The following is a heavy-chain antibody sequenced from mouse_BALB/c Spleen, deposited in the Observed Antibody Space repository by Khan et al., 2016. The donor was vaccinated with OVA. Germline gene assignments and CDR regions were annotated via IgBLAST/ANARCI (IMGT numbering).Heavy chain of an antibody. Sequence: QVQLQQPGAELVKPGASVKLSCKASGYTFTSYYMYWVKQRPGQGLEWIGGINPNNGDTDFNAKFKSKATLTVDKSSSTAYMQLSSLTSEDSAVYDCTRSGWAAFAYWGQGTLVTISA. CDR2: INPNNGDT. J-gene: IGHJ3*01. D-gene: IGHD1-1*02. CDR1: GYTFTSYY. CDR3: TRSGWAAFAY. V-gene: IGHV1S81*02.